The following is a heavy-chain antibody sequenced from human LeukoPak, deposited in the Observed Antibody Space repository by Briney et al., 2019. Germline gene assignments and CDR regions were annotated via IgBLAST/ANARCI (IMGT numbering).Heavy chain of an antibody. V-gene: IGHV4-39*01. D-gene: IGHD6-19*01. CDR2: IYYSGST. CDR3: ASLAVAGLSEGY. CDR1: GGSISSDSYY. J-gene: IGHJ4*02. Sequence: SETLSLTCTVSGGSISSDSYYWAWIRQPPGRGLEWIASIYYSGSTYYNPSLKSRVTISVDTSRNQFSRKLSSVTAADTAVYYCASLAVAGLSEGYWGQGTLVIVSS.